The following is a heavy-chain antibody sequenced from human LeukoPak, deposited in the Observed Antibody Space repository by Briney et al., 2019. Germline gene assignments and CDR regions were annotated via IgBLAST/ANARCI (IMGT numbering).Heavy chain of an antibody. V-gene: IGHV3-74*01. D-gene: IGHD6-19*01. CDR3: ARAVAGPSHLDY. CDR1: GFTFSSYW. Sequence: GGSLRLSCAASGFTFSSYWMHWVRQAPGKGLVWVARINSDGGTTTYADSVKGRFTISRDNAKNTLYLQMNSLRAEDTAVFYCARAVAGPSHLDYWGQGTLVTVSS. J-gene: IGHJ4*02. CDR2: INSDGGTT.